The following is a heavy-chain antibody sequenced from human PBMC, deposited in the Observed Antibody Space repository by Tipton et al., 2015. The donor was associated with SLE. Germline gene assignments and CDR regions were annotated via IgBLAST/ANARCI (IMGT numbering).Heavy chain of an antibody. CDR3: ARGDFWSGLDY. J-gene: IGHJ4*02. D-gene: IGHD3-3*01. CDR2: IYYSGST. Sequence: TLSLTCTVSDGSIGNYFWIWIRQPPGKGLECIGYIYYSGSTNYNPSLKSRVTMSVDTSKNQFSLKVSSVTAADTAVYFCARGDFWSGLDYWGQGALVTVSS. V-gene: IGHV4-59*01. CDR1: DGSIGNYF.